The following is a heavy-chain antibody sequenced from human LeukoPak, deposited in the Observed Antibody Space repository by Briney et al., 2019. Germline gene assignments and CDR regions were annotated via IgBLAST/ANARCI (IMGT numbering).Heavy chain of an antibody. V-gene: IGHV3-7*01. CDR1: GFTFSSYW. CDR3: ARDLRWFGELFPDY. J-gene: IGHJ4*02. Sequence: GGSLRLSCAASGFTFSSYWMSWVRQAPGKGLKWVANIKQDGSEKYYVDSVKGRFTISRDNAKNSLYLQMNSLRAEDTAVYYCARDLRWFGELFPDYWGQGNLVTVSS. D-gene: IGHD3-10*01. CDR2: IKQDGSEK.